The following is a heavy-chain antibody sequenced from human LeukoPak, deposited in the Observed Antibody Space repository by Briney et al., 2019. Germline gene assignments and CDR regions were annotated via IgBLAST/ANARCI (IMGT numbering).Heavy chain of an antibody. CDR2: IKQDGSEK. V-gene: IGHV3-7*01. CDR3: ARDGGYDSSGYYYVLNWFDP. J-gene: IGHJ5*02. CDR1: GFTVSSNY. D-gene: IGHD3-22*01. Sequence: GGSLRLSCAASGFTVSSNYMSWVRQAPGKGLEWVANIKQDGSEKYYVDSVKGRFTISRDNAKNSLYLQMNSLRAEDTAVYYCARDGGYDSSGYYYVLNWFDPWGQGTLVTVSS.